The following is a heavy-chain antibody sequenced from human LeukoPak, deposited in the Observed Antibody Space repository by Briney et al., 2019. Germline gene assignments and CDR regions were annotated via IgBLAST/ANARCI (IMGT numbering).Heavy chain of an antibody. D-gene: IGHD3-22*01. CDR1: GFTFSSYG. Sequence: PGGPLRLSCAASGFTFSSYGMHWVRQAPGKGLEGVAVIWYDGSNKYYADSVKGRFTISRDNSKNTLYLQMNSLRADDTAMYYCARGYDYYDSSGHFDYWGQGTLVTVSS. J-gene: IGHJ4*02. V-gene: IGHV3-33*01. CDR2: IWYDGSNK. CDR3: ARGYDYYDSSGHFDY.